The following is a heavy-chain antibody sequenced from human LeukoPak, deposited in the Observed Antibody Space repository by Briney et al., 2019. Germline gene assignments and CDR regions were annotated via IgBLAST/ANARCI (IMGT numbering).Heavy chain of an antibody. V-gene: IGHV3-7*01. CDR3: ARAEGKGSSTSCHDY. CDR1: GFTFNW. CDR2: IKRDGSEK. D-gene: IGHD2-2*01. Sequence: PGGSLRLSCAASGFTFNWMSWVRQAPGKGPQWVASIKRDGSEKYYMDSVKGRFTIPRDNAKNSVYLQMNSLRAEDTAVYYCARAEGKGSSTSCHDYWGQGTLVTVSS. J-gene: IGHJ4*02.